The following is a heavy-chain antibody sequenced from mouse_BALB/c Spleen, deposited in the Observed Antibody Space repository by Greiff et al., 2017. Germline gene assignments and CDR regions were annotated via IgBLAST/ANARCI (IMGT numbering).Heavy chain of an antibody. CDR2: IWAGGST. CDR1: GFSLTSYG. Sequence: VQRVESGPGLVAPSQSLSITCTVSGFSLTSYGVHWVRQPPGKGLEWLGVIWAGGSTNYNSALMSRLSISKDNSKSQVFLKMNSLQTDDTAMYYCARGGDYDGDYAMDYWGQGTSVTVSS. J-gene: IGHJ4*01. CDR3: ARGGDYDGDYAMDY. V-gene: IGHV2-9*02. D-gene: IGHD2-4*01.